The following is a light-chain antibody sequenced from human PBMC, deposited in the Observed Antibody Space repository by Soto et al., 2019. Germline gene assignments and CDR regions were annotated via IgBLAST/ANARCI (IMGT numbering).Light chain of an antibody. Sequence: QSVLTQPASVSGSPGQSITISCTGTSSDLGVYNDVSWYQQHPGKVPKVMIYDVSNRPSGVSNRFSGSKSANTASLTISGLQAEDEADYYCSSYTSSTTFVIFGGGTKLTVL. CDR3: SSYTSSTTFVI. CDR1: SSDLGVYND. CDR2: DVS. J-gene: IGLJ2*01. V-gene: IGLV2-14*01.